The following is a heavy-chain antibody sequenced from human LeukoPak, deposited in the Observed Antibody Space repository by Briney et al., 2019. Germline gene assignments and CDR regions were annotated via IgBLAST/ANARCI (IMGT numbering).Heavy chain of an antibody. Sequence: GGSLRLSCAASGFTFSSYSMNWVRQAPGKGLEWVAVISYDGSNKYYADSVKGRFTISRDNSKNTLYLQMNSLRAEDTAVYYCARVDILTGSDAFDIWGQGTMITVSS. V-gene: IGHV3-30*03. D-gene: IGHD3-9*01. CDR3: ARVDILTGSDAFDI. J-gene: IGHJ3*02. CDR2: ISYDGSNK. CDR1: GFTFSSYS.